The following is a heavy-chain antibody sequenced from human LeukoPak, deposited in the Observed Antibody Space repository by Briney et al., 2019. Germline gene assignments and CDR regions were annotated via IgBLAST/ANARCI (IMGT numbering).Heavy chain of an antibody. V-gene: IGHV3-23*01. J-gene: IGHJ4*02. CDR1: GFTFTDYA. CDR2: ITTTVGDT. CDR3: AKRPYGSGGGHFDH. D-gene: IGHD3-10*01. Sequence: PGGSLRLPCVASGFTFTDYAMTWVRQPPGRRLEWVSTITTTVGDTHYADSVKGRFTVSRDDSKGTLFLQMNSLRAEDTGVYYCAKRPYGSGGGHFDHWGQGTLAIVSS.